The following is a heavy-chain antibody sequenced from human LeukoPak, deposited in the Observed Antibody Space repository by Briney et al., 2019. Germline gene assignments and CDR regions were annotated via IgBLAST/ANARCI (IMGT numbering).Heavy chain of an antibody. V-gene: IGHV3-7*04. Sequence: GGSLRLSCEASGFTFSGYAVSWVRQAPGKGLEWVATINQDGSDQYYVDSVKGRFTISRDNAKNSLDLQMNSLRAEDTAVYYCARDYSSGRDFWGQGTLVTVSS. J-gene: IGHJ4*02. CDR1: GFTFSGYA. CDR2: INQDGSDQ. D-gene: IGHD3-22*01. CDR3: ARDYSSGRDF.